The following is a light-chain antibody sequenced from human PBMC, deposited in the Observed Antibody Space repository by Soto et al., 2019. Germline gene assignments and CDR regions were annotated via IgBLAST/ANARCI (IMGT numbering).Light chain of an antibody. CDR3: AAWDDSLNAYV. J-gene: IGLJ1*01. Sequence: QSALTQPPSASGTPGQRVTISCSGSSSNVGSNTVNWYQQLPGTAPKLLIYSNNQRPSGVPDRFSGSKSGTSASLAISGLQSGDEADYYCAAWDDSLNAYVFATGTKLTVL. CDR2: SNN. V-gene: IGLV1-44*01. CDR1: SSNVGSNT.